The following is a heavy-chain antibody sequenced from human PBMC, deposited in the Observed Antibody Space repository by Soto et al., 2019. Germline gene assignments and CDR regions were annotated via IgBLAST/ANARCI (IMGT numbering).Heavy chain of an antibody. V-gene: IGHV3-23*01. J-gene: IGHJ4*02. CDR2: ISGSGGGT. Sequence: GGSLRLSCAASGFTFSSYAMSWVRQAPGKGLEWVSGISGSGGGTYYADSVKGRFTISRDNSKSTLYLQMNSLRAEDTAVYYCAKGDSYYESSGFDYWGQGALVTVSS. CDR3: AKGDSYYESSGFDY. CDR1: GFTFSSYA. D-gene: IGHD3-22*01.